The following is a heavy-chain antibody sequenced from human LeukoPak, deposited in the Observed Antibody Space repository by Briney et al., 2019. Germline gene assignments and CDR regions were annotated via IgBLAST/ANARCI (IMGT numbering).Heavy chain of an antibody. CDR1: GGSISSSNW. J-gene: IGHJ5*02. V-gene: IGHV4-4*02. CDR2: IYHSGST. CDR3: ARFEYSSYRFDP. Sequence: SETLPLTCAVSGGSISSSNWWSWVRQPPGKGLEWIGEIYHSGSTNYNPSLKSRVTISVDKSKNQFSLKLSSVTAADTAVYYCARFEYSSYRFDPWGQGTLVTVSS. D-gene: IGHD6-6*01.